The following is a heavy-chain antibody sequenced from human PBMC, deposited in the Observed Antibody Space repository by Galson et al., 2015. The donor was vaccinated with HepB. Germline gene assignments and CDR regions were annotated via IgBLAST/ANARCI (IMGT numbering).Heavy chain of an antibody. J-gene: IGHJ6*02. V-gene: IGHV3-48*03. D-gene: IGHD1-20*01. CDR3: ARTTSSGTWYNWNPRNYGMDV. Sequence: SLRLSCAASGFTFSSYEMNWVRQAPGKGLEWVSYISSSGSTIYYADSVKGRFTLSRDNAKNSLYLQMNSLRAEDTAVYYCARTTSSGTWYNWNPRNYGMDVWGQGTTVTVSS. CDR2: ISSSGSTI. CDR1: GFTFSSYE.